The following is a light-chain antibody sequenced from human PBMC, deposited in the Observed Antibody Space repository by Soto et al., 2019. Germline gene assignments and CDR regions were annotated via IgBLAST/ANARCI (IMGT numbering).Light chain of an antibody. J-gene: IGLJ1*01. CDR1: SSDVGGYNY. CDR2: EVS. V-gene: IGLV2-8*01. CDR3: SSYAGSNSRV. Sequence: QSVLPQPPSASGSPGQSVTISCTGTSSDVGGYNYVSWYQQHPGKAPKLMIYEVSKRPSGVPDRFSGSKSGNTASLTVSGLQAEDEADYYCSSYAGSNSRVFGTGTKVTVL.